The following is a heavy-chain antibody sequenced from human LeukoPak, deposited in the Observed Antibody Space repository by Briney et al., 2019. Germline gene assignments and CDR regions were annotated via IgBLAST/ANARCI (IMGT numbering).Heavy chain of an antibody. Sequence: GGSLRLAWTPSRLTFSSYCMTWGRQAPGELLQWVSTISVSGENTYYADSVEGRFTISRDSSTRTLYLPMRHLRDGDTVIYYCAQYGSRSYYDGIFWGQGTLVTVSS. CDR3: AQYGSRSYYDGIF. D-gene: IGHD3-10*01. V-gene: IGHV3-23*01. CDR1: RLTFSSYC. J-gene: IGHJ4*02. CDR2: ISVSGENT.